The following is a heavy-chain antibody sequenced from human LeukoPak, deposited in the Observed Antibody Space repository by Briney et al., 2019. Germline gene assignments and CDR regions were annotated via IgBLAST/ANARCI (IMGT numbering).Heavy chain of an antibody. CDR2: IYPGDSDT. Sequence: GESLKISFQGSGYSFTSYWIGWVRQMPGKGLEWMGIIYPGDSDTRYSPSFQGQVTISADKSISTAYLQWSSLKASDTAMYYCARHGAYSSSPMDVWGNGTTVTVSS. CDR3: ARHGAYSSSPMDV. J-gene: IGHJ6*03. V-gene: IGHV5-51*01. CDR1: GYSFTSYW. D-gene: IGHD6-13*01.